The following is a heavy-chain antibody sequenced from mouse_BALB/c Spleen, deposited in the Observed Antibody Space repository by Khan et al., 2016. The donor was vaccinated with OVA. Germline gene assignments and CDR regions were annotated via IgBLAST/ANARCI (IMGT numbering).Heavy chain of an antibody. D-gene: IGHD1-2*01. Sequence: QLEESGPGLVKPSQSLSLTCTVTGYSITSGYGWNWIRQFPGNKLEWMGYISYSGSTNYNPSLKSRISITRDTSKNQFFLQLNSVTTEDTATYYYARTARIKYWGQGTTLTVSS. CDR3: ARTARIKY. CDR2: ISYSGST. CDR1: GYSITSGYG. V-gene: IGHV3-2*02. J-gene: IGHJ2*01.